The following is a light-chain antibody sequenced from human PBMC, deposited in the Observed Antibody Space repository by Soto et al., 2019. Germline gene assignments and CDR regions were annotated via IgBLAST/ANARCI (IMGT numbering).Light chain of an antibody. Sequence: DIVWTQSPGPLSLSPGERATLSCRASQSVSSNHLAWYQQKPGQAPRLLIYGGSSRATGIPVRFSGSGSETDFTLTITRLEPEDFAVYYCQQYSSSRTFGQGTKVDIK. J-gene: IGKJ1*01. CDR3: QQYSSSRT. CDR2: GGS. CDR1: QSVSSNH. V-gene: IGKV3-20*01.